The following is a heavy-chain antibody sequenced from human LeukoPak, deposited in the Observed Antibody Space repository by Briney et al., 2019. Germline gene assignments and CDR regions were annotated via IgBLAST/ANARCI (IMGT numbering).Heavy chain of an antibody. CDR1: GFTVSSNY. CDR2: IYSGGST. Sequence: GGSLRLSCAASGFTVSSNYMSWVRQAPGKGLEWVSVIYSGGSTYYADSVKGRFTISRDNSKNTLYLQMNSLRAEGTAVYYCASSIAAAAYFDYWGQGTLVTVSS. J-gene: IGHJ4*02. V-gene: IGHV3-53*01. D-gene: IGHD6-13*01. CDR3: ASSIAAAAYFDY.